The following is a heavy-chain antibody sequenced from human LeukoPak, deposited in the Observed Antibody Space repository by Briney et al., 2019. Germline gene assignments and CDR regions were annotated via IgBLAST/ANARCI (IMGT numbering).Heavy chain of an antibody. J-gene: IGHJ3*02. V-gene: IGHV3-23*01. D-gene: IGHD1-26*01. CDR3: ARELREHGVFDI. Sequence: GGSLRLSCAASGFTFTSFAMGWVRQAPGKGLEWVSTISRSGVATYYGNSVKGRFSISRDNSKDTVYLQMNSLRAEDTAVYYCARELREHGVFDIWGQGTMVTVSS. CDR2: ISRSGVAT. CDR1: GFTFTSFA.